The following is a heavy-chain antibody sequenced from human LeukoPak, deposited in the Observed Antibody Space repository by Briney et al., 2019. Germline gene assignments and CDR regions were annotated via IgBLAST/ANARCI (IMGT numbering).Heavy chain of an antibody. CDR3: ARGPDFWSGYVGFVDV. CDR2: IIPIFGTA. D-gene: IGHD3-3*01. CDR1: GGTFSSYA. Sequence: SVKVSCKASGGTFSSYAISWVRQAPGKGLEWMGGIIPIFGTANYAQKFQGRVTITADESTSTAYMELSSLRSEDTAVYYCARGPDFWSGYVGFVDVWGQGTTVTVSS. V-gene: IGHV1-69*13. J-gene: IGHJ6*02.